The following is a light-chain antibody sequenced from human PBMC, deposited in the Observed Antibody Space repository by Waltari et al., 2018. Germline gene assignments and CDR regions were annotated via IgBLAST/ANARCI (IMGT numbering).Light chain of an antibody. CDR1: PSVLHSSNNENH. CDR3: QQYCSSPLT. CDR2: WAS. Sequence: DIVMTQSPDPLAVSLGERAAINCKSSPSVLHSSNNENHLAWYQKKPGQPPKLLIYWASTRESGVPDRFSGSGSGTDFTLTISNLQAEDVAVYYCQQYCSSPLTFGGGTKVEIK. J-gene: IGKJ4*01. V-gene: IGKV4-1*01.